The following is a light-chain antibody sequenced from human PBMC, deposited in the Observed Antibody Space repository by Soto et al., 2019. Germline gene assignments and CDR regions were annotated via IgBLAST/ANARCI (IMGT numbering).Light chain of an antibody. Sequence: EIVLTQSPATLSLSPGERATLSCRASQSVSSYLAWYQQKPGQAPRLLIYDASNRATGIPARFSGSGSGTDYPLPLRRLEPEDFAVYYCQQRRNWAKPFGQGTKLQMK. CDR3: QQRRNWAKP. CDR1: QSVSSY. J-gene: IGKJ2*01. CDR2: DAS. V-gene: IGKV3-11*01.